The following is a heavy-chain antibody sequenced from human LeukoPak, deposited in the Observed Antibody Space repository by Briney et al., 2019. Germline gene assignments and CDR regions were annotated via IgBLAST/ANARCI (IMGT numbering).Heavy chain of an antibody. D-gene: IGHD4-23*01. CDR3: PKPLLTPGN. V-gene: IGHV3-23*01. CDR1: GFIFAKYA. J-gene: IGHJ4*02. Sequence: GRSLRLSCTTSGFIFAKYAMAWVRQSPGKGLEWVSTISASGADTYYADSVRGRFTISRDNSRNALYLQLSRLRVDDTAFYYCPKPLLTPGNWGLGTLVTVSS. CDR2: ISASGADT.